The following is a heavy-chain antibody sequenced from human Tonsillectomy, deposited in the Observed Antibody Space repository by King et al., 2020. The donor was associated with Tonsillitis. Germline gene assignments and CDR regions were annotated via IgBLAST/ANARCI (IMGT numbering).Heavy chain of an antibody. J-gene: IGHJ4*02. Sequence: QLVQSGAEVKKPWESLKISCKGSGYSFTSYWIGLVRQMPGKGLECVGIIYPADSDTRYIPSFPGQVTISADKTISNAYLQWSSLKASDTAMYYCSRHGGYSGYDPLDYWGQGTLVTVSS. D-gene: IGHD5-12*01. CDR3: SRHGGYSGYDPLDY. CDR2: IYPADSDT. V-gene: IGHV5-51*01. CDR1: GYSFTSYW.